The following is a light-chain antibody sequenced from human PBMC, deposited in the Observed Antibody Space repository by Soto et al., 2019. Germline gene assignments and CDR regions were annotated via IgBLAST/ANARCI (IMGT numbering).Light chain of an antibody. Sequence: EIVMTQSPATLSVSPGERATLSCRASQSISNNLAWYQQKPGQAPRLLIYGASTRATGIPARFSGSGSGTEFTLTISSLQSKDFAVYSCQNYNDLPLTFGGGTKVEIK. V-gene: IGKV3-15*01. CDR3: QNYNDLPLT. CDR2: GAS. J-gene: IGKJ4*01. CDR1: QSISNN.